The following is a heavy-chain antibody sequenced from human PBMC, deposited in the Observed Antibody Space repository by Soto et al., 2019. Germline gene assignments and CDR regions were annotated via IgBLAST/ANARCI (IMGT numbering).Heavy chain of an antibody. D-gene: IGHD5-18*01. V-gene: IGHV1-2*04. CDR1: GYTFTGYY. CDR3: ARSLPWKWIQLWRGMDV. CDR2: INPNSGGT. Sequence: ASVKVSCKASGYTFTGYYMHWVRQAPGQGLEWMVWINPNSGGTNYAQKFQGWVTMTRDTSISTAYMELSRLRSDDTAVYYCARSLPWKWIQLWRGMDVWGQGTTVTVSS. J-gene: IGHJ6*02.